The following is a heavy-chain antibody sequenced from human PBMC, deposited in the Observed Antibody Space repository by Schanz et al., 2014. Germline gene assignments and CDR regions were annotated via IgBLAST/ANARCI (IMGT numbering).Heavy chain of an antibody. D-gene: IGHD3-9*01. CDR3: ARDYYDILPGYPYDTFDI. CDR1: GYTFTDYS. CDR2: INPNSGGT. J-gene: IGHJ3*02. V-gene: IGHV1-2*06. Sequence: QVQLVQSGAEVKKPGASVKISCKASGYTFTDYSMYWVRQAPGQGLEWMGRINPNSGGTNYAQKFQGRVTMTRDTSISTAYMELRRLRSDDTAVYYCARDYYDILPGYPYDTFDIWGQGTMVTVSS.